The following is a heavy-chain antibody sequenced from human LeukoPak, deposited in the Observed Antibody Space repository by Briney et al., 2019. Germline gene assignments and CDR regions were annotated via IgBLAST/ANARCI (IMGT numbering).Heavy chain of an antibody. CDR1: GGSFSGYY. D-gene: IGHD6-13*01. Sequence: NPSETLSLTCAVYGGSFSGYYWSWIRQPPGKGLEWIGEINHSGSTNYNPSLKSRVTISVDTSKNQFSLKLSSATAADTAVYYCARGRRGQQLVRGFDYWGQGTLVTVSS. J-gene: IGHJ4*02. V-gene: IGHV4-34*01. CDR2: INHSGST. CDR3: ARGRRGQQLVRGFDY.